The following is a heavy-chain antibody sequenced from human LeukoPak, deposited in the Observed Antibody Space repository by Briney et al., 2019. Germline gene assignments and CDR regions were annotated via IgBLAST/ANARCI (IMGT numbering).Heavy chain of an antibody. CDR2: LSPDGIHK. Sequence: GGSLRLSCAASGFTFSTYWMTWVRQAPGKGPQWVANLSPDGIHKYYVDSVKGRFTISRDNAKNSLYLQMNSLTVEDTALYYCARDAYSDASESWGQGTLVTVSS. V-gene: IGHV3-7*01. CDR1: GFTFSTYW. J-gene: IGHJ4*02. CDR3: ARDAYSDASES. D-gene: IGHD5-18*01.